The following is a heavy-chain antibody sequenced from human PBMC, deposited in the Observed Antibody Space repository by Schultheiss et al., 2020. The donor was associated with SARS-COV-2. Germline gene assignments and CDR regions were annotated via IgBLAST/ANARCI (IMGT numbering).Heavy chain of an antibody. CDR1: GFTFSSYG. D-gene: IGHD2-2*01. CDR2: IWYDGSNK. Sequence: GESLKISCAASGFTFSSYGMHWVRQAPGKGLEWVAVIWYDGSNKYYADSVKGRFTISRDNSKNTLYLQMNSLRAEDTAVYYCARVLGYCSSTSCFYYYYGMDVWGQGTTVTVSS. J-gene: IGHJ6*02. CDR3: ARVLGYCSSTSCFYYYYGMDV. V-gene: IGHV3-33*01.